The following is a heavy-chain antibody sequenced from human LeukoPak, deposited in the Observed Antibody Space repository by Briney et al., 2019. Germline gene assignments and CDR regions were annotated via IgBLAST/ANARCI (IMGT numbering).Heavy chain of an antibody. CDR3: ARAPRWLRGGYYFDY. V-gene: IGHV1-8*01. D-gene: IGHD5-24*01. Sequence: ASVKVSCKASGYTFTSCDINWVRQATGQGLEWMGWMNPNSGNTGYAQKFQGRVTMTRNTSISTAYMELSSLRSEDTAVYYCARAPRWLRGGYYFDYWGQGTLVTVSS. CDR2: MNPNSGNT. J-gene: IGHJ4*02. CDR1: GYTFTSCD.